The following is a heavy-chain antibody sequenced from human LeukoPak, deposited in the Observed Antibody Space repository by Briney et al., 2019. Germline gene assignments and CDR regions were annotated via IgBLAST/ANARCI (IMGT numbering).Heavy chain of an antibody. D-gene: IGHD4-17*01. Sequence: SETLSLTCAVYGGSFSGYYWSWIRQPPGKGPEWIGEINHSGSTNYNPSLKSRVTISVDTSKNQFSLKLSSVTAADTAVYYCASYPHDYGDYGGLDYWGQGTLVTVSS. V-gene: IGHV4-34*01. CDR1: GGSFSGYY. CDR2: INHSGST. J-gene: IGHJ4*02. CDR3: ASYPHDYGDYGGLDY.